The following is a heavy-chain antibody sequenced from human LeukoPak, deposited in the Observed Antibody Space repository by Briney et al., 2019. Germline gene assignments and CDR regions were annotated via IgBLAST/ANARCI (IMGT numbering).Heavy chain of an antibody. CDR1: GGSISSSSYY. Sequence: SETLSLTCTVSGGSISSSSYYWGWIRQPPGKGLEWIGSIYYSGSTYYNPSLKSRVTISVDTSKNQFSLKLSSVTAADTAVYYCARHHGYSSSHDTSNFGNWFDPWGQGTLVTVSS. V-gene: IGHV4-39*01. CDR3: ARHHGYSSSHDTSNFGNWFDP. CDR2: IYYSGST. D-gene: IGHD6-13*01. J-gene: IGHJ5*02.